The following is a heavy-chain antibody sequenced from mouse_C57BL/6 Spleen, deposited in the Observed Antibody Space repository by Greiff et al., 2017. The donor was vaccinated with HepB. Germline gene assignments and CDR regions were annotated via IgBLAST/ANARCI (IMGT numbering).Heavy chain of an antibody. CDR3: ARLDYNGSSCAMDY. V-gene: IGHV1-72*01. Sequence: QVQLQQPGAELVKPGASVKLSCKASGYTFTSYWMHWVQQRPGRGLEWIGRIDPNSGGTKYNEKFKSKGTLTVDKPSSTAYMQLSSLTSEDSASYYCARLDYNGSSCAMDYRGQGTSVTVAS. CDR2: IDPNSGGT. CDR1: GYTFTSYW. D-gene: IGHD1-1*01. J-gene: IGHJ4*01.